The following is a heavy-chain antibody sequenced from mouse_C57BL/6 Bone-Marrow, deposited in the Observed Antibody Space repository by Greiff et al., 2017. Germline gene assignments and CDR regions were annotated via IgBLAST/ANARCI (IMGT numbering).Heavy chain of an antibody. CDR2: VYPSNGGT. D-gene: IGHD2-3*01. CDR1: GFTFTDYY. Sequence: EVQLQQSGPVLVKPGPSVKISCKASGFTFTDYYMHWVKQSPVQSLEWIGHVYPSNGGTSYNQKFKGKATLTVDTSSSTAYMELNILTSEDSAVYCCARWLLRYYAMDYWGQGTSVTVSS. V-gene: IGHV1-36*01. J-gene: IGHJ4*01. CDR3: ARWLLRYYAMDY.